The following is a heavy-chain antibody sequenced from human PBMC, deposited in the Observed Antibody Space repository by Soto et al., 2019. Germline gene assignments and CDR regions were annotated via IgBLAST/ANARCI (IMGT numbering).Heavy chain of an antibody. CDR3: ERRGITGDAFDP. Sequence: PSETLSLTCPVSGGSLRSSNYYWGWILQPPGNGLEWIGSIYYSGTTYYNPSLKRRVTISVDTSKNQFSLKLTSVTAADTAVYYCERRGITGDAFDPWGQGTLVTVS. V-gene: IGHV4-39*01. CDR2: IYYSGTT. D-gene: IGHD1-7*01. J-gene: IGHJ5*02. CDR1: GGSLRSSNYY.